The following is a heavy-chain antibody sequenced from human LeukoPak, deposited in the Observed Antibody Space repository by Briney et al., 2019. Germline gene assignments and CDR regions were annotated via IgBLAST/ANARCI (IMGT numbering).Heavy chain of an antibody. CDR2: ISGSGRTM. CDR1: GFTFSSYE. D-gene: IGHD5-12*01. Sequence: GGSLKLSCAASGFTFSSYEMNWVRQAPGKGLEWVSYISGSGRTMSYADSVKGRFTISRDNAKNTLSLQMNSLKVEDTAVYYGAGGGLYGYDVFDYWGQGTLVTVSS. J-gene: IGHJ4*02. V-gene: IGHV3-48*03. CDR3: AGGGLYGYDVFDY.